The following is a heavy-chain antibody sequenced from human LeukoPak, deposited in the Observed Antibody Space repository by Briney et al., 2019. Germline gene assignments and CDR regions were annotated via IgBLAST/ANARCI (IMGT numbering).Heavy chain of an antibody. CDR1: GFTVSTNH. CDR3: ARGNVLRYFDWLLFDY. D-gene: IGHD3-9*01. Sequence: GSLRLSCAASGFTVSTNHMSWVRQAPGKGLEWIGEINHSGSTNYNPSLKSRVTISVDTSKNQFSLKLSSVTAADTAVYYCARGNVLRYFDWLLFDYWGQGTLVTVSS. CDR2: INHSGST. V-gene: IGHV4-34*01. J-gene: IGHJ4*02.